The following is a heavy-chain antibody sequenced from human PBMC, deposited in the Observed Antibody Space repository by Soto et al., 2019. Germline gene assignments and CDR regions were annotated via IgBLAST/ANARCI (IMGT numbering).Heavy chain of an antibody. CDR2: IRSQGDGGTA. V-gene: IGHV3-15*01. J-gene: IGHJ4*02. CDR1: GFTFSDAW. Sequence: QLVESGGGFVKPGMSLRLTCAASGFTFSDAWMTWVRQAPGKGLERVGLIRSQGDGGTADYAPPVRGRFTISRDDAQNMVYLHMDNLQAEDTAVYYYITAPLRWGRGTLVTVSS. CDR3: ITAPLR.